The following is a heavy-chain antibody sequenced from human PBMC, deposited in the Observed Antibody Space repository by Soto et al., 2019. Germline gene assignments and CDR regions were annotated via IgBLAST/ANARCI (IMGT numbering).Heavy chain of an antibody. D-gene: IGHD6-13*01. J-gene: IGHJ4*02. CDR3: AGRVPGRATLAD. Sequence: SETLSLPGTVFGNTISSSSYYWSGMRQPPGKGLEGIGSIYSSANTYYNPSLKSPLTISVDTSKNQFSLKLTCRTAAATAIYFCAGRVPGRATLADWGQGTQVTVSS. V-gene: IGHV4-39*01. CDR2: IYSSANT. CDR1: GNTISSSSYY.